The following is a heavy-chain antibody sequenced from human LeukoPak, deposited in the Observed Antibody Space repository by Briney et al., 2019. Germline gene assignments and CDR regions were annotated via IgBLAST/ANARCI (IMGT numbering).Heavy chain of an antibody. CDR3: ARESGAFSPFGF. D-gene: IGHD1-26*01. CDR2: VHLSGTS. Sequence: PSGTLSLTCAVSGGSILTTNWWSWVRQPPGKGLEWIGEVHLSGTSSYNPSLKSRVSMSIDKSKNQLSLKLTSVTAADTAMYYCARESGAFSPFGFWGQGTLVTVSS. V-gene: IGHV4-4*02. CDR1: GGSILTTNW. J-gene: IGHJ4*02.